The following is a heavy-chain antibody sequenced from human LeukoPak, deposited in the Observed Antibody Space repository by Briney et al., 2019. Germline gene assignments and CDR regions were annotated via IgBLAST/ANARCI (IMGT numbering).Heavy chain of an antibody. CDR3: ARDGPRFLEWFDAFDI. CDR2: IYTSGST. Sequence: TSETLSLTCTVSGGSISSGSYYWSWIRQPAGKGLEWIGRIYTSGSTNYNPSLKSRVTISVDTSKNQFSLKLSSVTAADTAVYYCARDGPRFLEWFDAFDIWGQGTMVTVSS. D-gene: IGHD3-3*01. CDR1: GGSISSGSYY. V-gene: IGHV4-61*02. J-gene: IGHJ3*02.